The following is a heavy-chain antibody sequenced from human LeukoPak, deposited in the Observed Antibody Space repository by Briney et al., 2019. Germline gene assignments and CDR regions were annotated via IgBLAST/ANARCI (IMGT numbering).Heavy chain of an antibody. CDR2: IGDSGGST. J-gene: IGHJ4*02. CDR1: GITLSNYG. D-gene: IGHD3/OR15-3a*01. CDR3: AKRGVVIRVILVGFHKEAYYFES. V-gene: IGHV3-23*01. Sequence: GGSLRLSCAVSGITLSNYGMSWVRQAPGKGLEWVAGIGDSGGSTKYADSVKGRFTIARDNRKSTLYLQMNSLRAEDTAVYFCAKRGVVIRVILVGFHKEAYYFESWGQGALVTVSS.